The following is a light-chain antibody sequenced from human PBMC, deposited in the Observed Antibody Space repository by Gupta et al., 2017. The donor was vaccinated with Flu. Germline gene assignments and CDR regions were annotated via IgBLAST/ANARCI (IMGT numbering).Light chain of an antibody. CDR3: QQRHDTPFT. CDR1: QTISSN. CDR2: GAS. Sequence: DVQMTQSPSSLSASVGDRVSITCRSSQTISSNLNWYQQKPGKAPRLLIYGASTLQSGVPSRFSAYGYGTDFTLTIKGLLPEDFAVYYCQQRHDTPFTFGPGTRIEIK. J-gene: IGKJ3*01. V-gene: IGKV1-39*01.